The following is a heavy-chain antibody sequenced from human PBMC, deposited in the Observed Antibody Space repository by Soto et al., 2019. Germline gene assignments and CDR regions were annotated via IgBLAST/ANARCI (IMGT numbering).Heavy chain of an antibody. Sequence: QVQLVESGGGVVQPGRSLRLSCAASGFTFSSYGMHWVRQAPGKGLEWVAVIWYDGSNKYYADAVKGRFTISRDTSKNTLYLQMNSLRAEDTAVYYCARVGSDCSSTSCPGDYFDYWGQGTLVTVSS. CDR2: IWYDGSNK. CDR1: GFTFSSYG. D-gene: IGHD2-2*01. J-gene: IGHJ4*02. CDR3: ARVGSDCSSTSCPGDYFDY. V-gene: IGHV3-33*01.